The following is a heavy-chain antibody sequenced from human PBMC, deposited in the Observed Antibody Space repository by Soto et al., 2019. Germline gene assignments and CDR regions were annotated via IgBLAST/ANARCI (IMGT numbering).Heavy chain of an antibody. J-gene: IGHJ3*01. V-gene: IGHV3-23*01. Sequence: EVQLLESGGGLVRPGGSLRLSCAASAFTFSNYAMNWVRQAPGKGLEWVSVISGSGGSTSYADSVQGRFTISRDNSKNTPFLQMNSLRAEDTAIYYCVREDSASDSRGSSDFWGRGTMLTVS. CDR2: ISGSGGST. CDR1: AFTFSNYA. D-gene: IGHD5-12*01. CDR3: VREDSASDSRGSSDF.